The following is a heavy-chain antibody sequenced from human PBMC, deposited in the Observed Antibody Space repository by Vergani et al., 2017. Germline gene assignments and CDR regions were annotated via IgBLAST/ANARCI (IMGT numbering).Heavy chain of an antibody. D-gene: IGHD3-16*02. CDR1: GGSISSGSYY. V-gene: IGHV4-61*02. CDR3: ARDPITFGGVIVPY. CDR2: IYTSGST. Sequence: QVQLQESGPGLVKPSQTLSLTCTVSGGSISSGSYYWSWIRQPAGKGLEWIGRIYTSGSTNYNPSLKSRVPISVDTSKNQFSLKLSSVTAADTAVYYCARDPITFGGVIVPYWGQGTLVTVSS. J-gene: IGHJ4*02.